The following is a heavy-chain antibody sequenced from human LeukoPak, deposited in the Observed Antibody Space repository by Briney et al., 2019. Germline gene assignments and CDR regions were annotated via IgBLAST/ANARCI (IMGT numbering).Heavy chain of an antibody. Sequence: SETLSLTCAVSGGSISSGGYSWSWIRQPPGKGLEWIGYIYHSGSTYYNPSLKSRVTISVDRSKNQFSLKLSSVTAADTAVYYCARGRSSGLVRYFDYWGQGTLVTVSS. D-gene: IGHD6-19*01. CDR2: IYHSGST. CDR3: ARGRSSGLVRYFDY. CDR1: GGSISSGGYS. V-gene: IGHV4-30-2*01. J-gene: IGHJ4*02.